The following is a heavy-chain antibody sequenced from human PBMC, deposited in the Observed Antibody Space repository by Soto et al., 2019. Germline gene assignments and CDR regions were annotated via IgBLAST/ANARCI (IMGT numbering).Heavy chain of an antibody. J-gene: IGHJ6*02. D-gene: IGHD7-27*01. V-gene: IGHV1-18*01. CDR3: ASYHPNSSYICTVV. Sequence: ASVKLSCKASGYTFTSYGISWVRQAPGQGLEWMGWISAYNGNTNYAQKLQGRVTMTTDTSTSTAYMELRSLRSDDTAVYYCASYHPNSSYICTVVLGEAITITV. CDR1: GYTFTSYG. CDR2: ISAYNGNT.